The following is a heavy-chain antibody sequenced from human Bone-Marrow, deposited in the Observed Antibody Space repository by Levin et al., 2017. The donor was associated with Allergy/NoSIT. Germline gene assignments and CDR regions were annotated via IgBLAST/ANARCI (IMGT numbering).Heavy chain of an antibody. Sequence: SETLSLTCTVSGDSVSSSSHYWSWVRQPPGKGLEWIGYIYYSGTTKYNPSLKSRVTMSVDRSTNQFSLKLSSVTAADTAFYYCMSRYCTGGVCPLDYWGQGTLVTVSS. V-gene: IGHV4-61*01. CDR2: IYYSGTT. J-gene: IGHJ4*02. D-gene: IGHD2-8*02. CDR1: GDSVSSSSHY. CDR3: MSRYCTGGVCPLDY.